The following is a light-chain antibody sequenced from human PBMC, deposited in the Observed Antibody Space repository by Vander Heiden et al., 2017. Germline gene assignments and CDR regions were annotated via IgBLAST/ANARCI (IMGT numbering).Light chain of an antibody. J-gene: IGLJ2*01. Sequence: QSVLPQPPSASGTPGKRVTISCSGSSSNIGSNTVNWYQQLPGTAPKLLIYSNNQRPSGVPDRFSGSKSGTSASLAISGLQSEDEADYYCAAWDDSLNGVVFGGGTKLTVL. CDR1: SSNIGSNT. CDR2: SNN. V-gene: IGLV1-44*01. CDR3: AAWDDSLNGVV.